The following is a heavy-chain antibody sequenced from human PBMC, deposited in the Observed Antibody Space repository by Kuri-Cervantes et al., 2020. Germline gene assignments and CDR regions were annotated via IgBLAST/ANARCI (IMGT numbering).Heavy chain of an antibody. V-gene: IGHV1-2*02. CDR1: GYTFTGYY. Sequence: ASVKVSCKASGYTFTGYYMHWVRQAPGQGLEWMGWINPNSGGTNYAQKFQGRVTMTRDTSISTAYMELSRLRSDDTAVYYCARRIPPYYYDSSGLDDAFDIWGQGTVVTVSS. CDR2: INPNSGGT. CDR3: ARRIPPYYYDSSGLDDAFDI. D-gene: IGHD3-22*01. J-gene: IGHJ3*02.